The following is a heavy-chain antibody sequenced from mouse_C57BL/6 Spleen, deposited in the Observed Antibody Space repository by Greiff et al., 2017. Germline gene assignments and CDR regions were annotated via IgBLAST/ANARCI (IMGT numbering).Heavy chain of an antibody. CDR3: VRDRGGYDVAWFAY. V-gene: IGHV10-3*01. CDR1: GFTFNTYA. J-gene: IGHJ3*01. CDR2: IRSKSSNYAT. Sequence: EVQVVESGGGLVQPKGSLKLSCAASGFTFNTYAMHWVRQAPGKGLEWVARIRSKSSNYATYYADSVKDRFTISRDDSQSMLYLQMNNLKTEDTAMYYCVRDRGGYDVAWFAYWGQGTLVTVSA. D-gene: IGHD2-2*01.